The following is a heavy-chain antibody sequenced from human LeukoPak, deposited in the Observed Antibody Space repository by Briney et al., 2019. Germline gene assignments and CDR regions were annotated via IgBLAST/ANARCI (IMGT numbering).Heavy chain of an antibody. Sequence: GGSLRLSCVGSGIIFDQYAMHWVRQAPGKGLEWVAGINWDSGAKGHADSVKGRFTISRDNAKNSLYLEMNSLRAEDMALYYCVKEIKVREYSTSGALEIWGQGTMVTVSS. V-gene: IGHV3-9*03. J-gene: IGHJ3*02. CDR3: VKEIKVREYSTSGALEI. CDR2: INWDSGAK. D-gene: IGHD2/OR15-2a*01. CDR1: GIIFDQYA.